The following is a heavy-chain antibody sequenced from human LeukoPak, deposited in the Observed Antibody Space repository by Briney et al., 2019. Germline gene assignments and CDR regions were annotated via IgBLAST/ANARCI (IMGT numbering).Heavy chain of an antibody. CDR1: GDSFDLYV. J-gene: IGHJ6*02. CDR3: ARNCGGGANCYNLFGMDV. Sequence: ASVKVSCKASGDSFDLYVINWVRQAPGQGLEWMGRINPIFNTANYAQKFQGRVTITVDKSTTTAYMELTNLRSDDTAVYFCARNCGGGANCYNLFGMDVWGQGTTVTVSS. D-gene: IGHD2-21*01. CDR2: INPIFNTA. V-gene: IGHV1-69*06.